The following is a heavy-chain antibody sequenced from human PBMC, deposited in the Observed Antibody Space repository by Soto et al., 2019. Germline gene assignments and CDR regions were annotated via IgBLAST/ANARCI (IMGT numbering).Heavy chain of an antibody. Sequence: ASVQVSYKASVYTFTGYYMHWLRQAPGPGLEWMGWINPNSGGTNYAQKFQGRDTMTRDKSISTAYMELTRLRSDDTAVYYCASGNGVPTFSYFYYFGLDVWGQGTTVTVSS. J-gene: IGHJ6*02. V-gene: IGHV1-2*02. CDR2: INPNSGGT. CDR1: VYTFTGYY. CDR3: ASGNGVPTFSYFYYFGLDV. D-gene: IGHD1-26*01.